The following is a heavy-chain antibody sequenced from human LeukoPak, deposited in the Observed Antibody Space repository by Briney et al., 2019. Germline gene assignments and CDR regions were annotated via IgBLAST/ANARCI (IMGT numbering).Heavy chain of an antibody. D-gene: IGHD3-22*01. J-gene: IGHJ4*02. CDR3: ATGRYDSSGYYFFDY. CDR2: IYHSGST. V-gene: IGHV4-4*02. CDR1: DGSISSSNW. Sequence: PSETLSLTCAVSDGSISSSNWWSWVRQPPGKGLEWIGEIYHSGSTNYNPSPKSRVTISVDKSKNQFSLKLSSVTAADTAVYYCATGRYDSSGYYFFDYWGQGTLVTVSS.